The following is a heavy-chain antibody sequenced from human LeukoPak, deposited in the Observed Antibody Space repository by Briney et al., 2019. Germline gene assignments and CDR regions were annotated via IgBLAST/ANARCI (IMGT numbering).Heavy chain of an antibody. D-gene: IGHD2-2*01. CDR2: IRYDGSNK. J-gene: IGHJ3*02. CDR3: ARRDLGYCSSTSCLAAFDI. V-gene: IGHV3-30*02. CDR1: GFTFSSYG. Sequence: PGGSLRLSCAASGFTFSSYGMHWVRQALGKGLEWVAFIRYDGSNKYYADSVKGRFTISRDNSKNTLYLQMNSLRAEDTAVYYCARRDLGYCSSTSCLAAFDIWGQGTMVTVSS.